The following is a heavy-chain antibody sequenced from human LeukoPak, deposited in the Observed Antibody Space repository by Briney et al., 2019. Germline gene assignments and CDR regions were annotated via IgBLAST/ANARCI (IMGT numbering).Heavy chain of an antibody. D-gene: IGHD3-16*01. CDR3: ARDRIMITFGGVLKYYGMDV. V-gene: IGHV4-59*01. Sequence: SETLSLTCTVSGGSISSYYWSWIQQPPGKGLEWIGYIYYSGSTNYNPSLKSRVTISVDTSKNQFSLKLSSVTAADTAVYYRARDRIMITFGGVLKYYGMDVWGQGTTVTVSS. J-gene: IGHJ6*02. CDR2: IYYSGST. CDR1: GGSISSYY.